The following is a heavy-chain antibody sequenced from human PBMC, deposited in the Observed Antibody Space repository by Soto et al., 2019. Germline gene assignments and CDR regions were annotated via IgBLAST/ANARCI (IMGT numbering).Heavy chain of an antibody. CDR3: ARGGCSSTSCYTREYNWFDP. J-gene: IGHJ5*02. D-gene: IGHD2-2*02. V-gene: IGHV3-30-3*01. CDR2: ISYDGSNK. CDR1: GFTFSSYA. Sequence: QVQLVESGGGVVQPGRSLRLSCAASGFTFSSYAMHWVRQAPGKGLEWVAVISYDGSNKYYADSVKGRFTISRDNSKNTLYLQMNSLRAEDTAVYYCARGGCSSTSCYTREYNWFDPWGQGTLVTVSS.